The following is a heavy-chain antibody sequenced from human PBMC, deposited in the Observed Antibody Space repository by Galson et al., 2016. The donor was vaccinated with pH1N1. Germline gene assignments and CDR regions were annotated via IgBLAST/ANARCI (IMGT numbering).Heavy chain of an antibody. J-gene: IGHJ4*02. D-gene: IGHD2-15*01. CDR1: GFTFSNYW. V-gene: IGHV3-7*01. CDR2: IKQDGSEK. CDR3: VREIGGGRAY. Sequence: SLRLSCAGSGFTFSNYWMTWVRQAPGKGLEWVANIKQDGSEKFYVASVKGRFTISRDNAKNSLYLQMNSLRAEDTAVYHCVREIGGGRAYWGQGTLVTVSS.